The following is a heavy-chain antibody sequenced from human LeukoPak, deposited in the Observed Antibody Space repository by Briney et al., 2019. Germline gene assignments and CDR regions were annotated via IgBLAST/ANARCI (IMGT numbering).Heavy chain of an antibody. D-gene: IGHD2-2*01. J-gene: IGHJ6*03. CDR1: GFTFSSYW. Sequence: GGSLRLSCAASGFTFSSYWMSWVRQAPGKGLEWVANIKQDGSEKYYVDSVKGRFTISRDNAKNSLFLQMNSLRAEDTAVYYCARDVVPAATDVYFFYYLDVWGKGTTVTVSS. CDR3: ARDVVPAATDVYFFYYLDV. V-gene: IGHV3-7*01. CDR2: IKQDGSEK.